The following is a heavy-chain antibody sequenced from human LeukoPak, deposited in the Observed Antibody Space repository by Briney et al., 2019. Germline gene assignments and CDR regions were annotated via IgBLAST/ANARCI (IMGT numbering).Heavy chain of an antibody. J-gene: IGHJ6*03. Sequence: GGSLRLSCAASGFTFDDYAMHWVRQAPGKGLEWVSLISWDGGSTYYADSVKGRFTISRENSKNSLYLQMNSLRAEDTALYYCAKAGGSRYYYYYYMDVWGKGTTVTVSS. CDR1: GFTFDDYA. CDR2: ISWDGGST. D-gene: IGHD5-12*01. CDR3: AKAGGSRYYYYYYMDV. V-gene: IGHV3-43D*03.